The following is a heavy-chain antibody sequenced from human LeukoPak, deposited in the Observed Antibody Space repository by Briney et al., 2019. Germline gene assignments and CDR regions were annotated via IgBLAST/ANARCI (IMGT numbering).Heavy chain of an antibody. CDR1: GFALCNVW. J-gene: IGHJ6*03. CDR2: CERILDGGTT. D-gene: IGHD3-22*01. Sequence: VGCLRPSCALSGFALCNVWMSSVAGAAGPRGGGVVGCERILDGGTTDYAAPVKGRFTISRDDSKNTLYLQMNSLKTEDTAVYYCTTDYYDNVRIHYYYYMDVWGKGTTVTVSS. V-gene: IGHV3-15*04. CDR3: TTDYYDNVRIHYYYYMDV.